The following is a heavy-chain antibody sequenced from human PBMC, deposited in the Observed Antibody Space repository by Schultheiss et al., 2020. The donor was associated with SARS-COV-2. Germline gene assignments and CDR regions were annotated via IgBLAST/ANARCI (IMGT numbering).Heavy chain of an antibody. CDR1: GFTFSSYA. V-gene: IGHV3-30-3*01. CDR3: AVDIVATIRYYYYGMDV. CDR2: ISYDGSNK. Sequence: GGSLRLSCAASGFTFSSYAMHWVRQAPGKGLEWVAVISYDGSNKYYADSVKGRFTISRDNSKNTLYLQMNSLRAEDTAVYYCAVDIVATIRYYYYGMDVWGQGTTVTVSS. D-gene: IGHD5-12*01. J-gene: IGHJ6*02.